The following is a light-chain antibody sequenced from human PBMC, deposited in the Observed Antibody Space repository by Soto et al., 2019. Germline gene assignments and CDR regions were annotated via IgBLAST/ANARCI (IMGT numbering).Light chain of an antibody. CDR1: SSNIGSYA. CDR3: AAWDVSLKVVV. CDR2: SDN. J-gene: IGLJ2*01. V-gene: IGLV1-44*01. Sequence: QSVLTQPPSASGTPGQRVTISCSGSSSNIGSYAVNWYQHLPGTAPKLVIYSDNQRPSGVPDRFSVSKSGTSASLAISGLRSEDVADYYCAAWDVSLKVVVFGGGTKLTVL.